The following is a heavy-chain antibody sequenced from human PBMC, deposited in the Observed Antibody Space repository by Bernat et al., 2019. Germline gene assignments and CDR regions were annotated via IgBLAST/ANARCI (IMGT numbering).Heavy chain of an antibody. V-gene: IGHV3-30*03. CDR1: GFTFSSYA. Sequence: VQLLESGGGLVQPGGSLRLSCAASGFTFSSYAMSWVRQAPGKGLEWVAVISYDGSNKYYADSVKGRFTISRDNSKNTLYLQMNSLRAEDTAVYYCARSSTVTRRWWGYWGQGTLVTVSS. CDR2: ISYDGSNK. D-gene: IGHD4-17*01. CDR3: ARSSTVTRRWWGY. J-gene: IGHJ4*02.